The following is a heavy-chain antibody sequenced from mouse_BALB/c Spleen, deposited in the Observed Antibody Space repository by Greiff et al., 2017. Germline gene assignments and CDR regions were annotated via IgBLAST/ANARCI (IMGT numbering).Heavy chain of an antibody. CDR2: ILPGSGST. V-gene: IGHV1-9*01. CDR3: AKRGYDRAMDY. D-gene: IGHD2-3*01. J-gene: IGHJ4*01. CDR1: GYTFSSYW. Sequence: QVQLQQSGAELMKPGASVKISCKATGYTFSSYWIEWVKQRPGHGLEWIGEILPGSGSTNYNEKFKGKATFTADTSSNTAYMQLSSLTSEDSAVYYCAKRGYDRAMDYWGQGTSVTVSS.